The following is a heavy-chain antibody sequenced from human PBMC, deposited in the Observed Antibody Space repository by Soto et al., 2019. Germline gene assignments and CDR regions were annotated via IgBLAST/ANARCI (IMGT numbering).Heavy chain of an antibody. D-gene: IGHD2-15*01. Sequence: ASVKVSCKASGYTFTSFYMHWVRQAPGQGLEWMGIINPSGGSTSYARKFQGRVTMTRDTSTSTAYMELRSLRSDDTAVYYWARVGGDIVVPGVDYWGQGTLVTVS. V-gene: IGHV1-46*01. CDR1: GYTFTSFY. CDR3: ARVGGDIVVPGVDY. J-gene: IGHJ4*02. CDR2: INPSGGST.